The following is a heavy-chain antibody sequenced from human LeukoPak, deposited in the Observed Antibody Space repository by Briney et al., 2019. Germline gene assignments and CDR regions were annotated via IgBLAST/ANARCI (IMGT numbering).Heavy chain of an antibody. V-gene: IGHV3-30*18. J-gene: IGHJ5*02. CDR1: GFTFSSYG. D-gene: IGHD6-19*01. Sequence: GRSLRLSCAASGFTFSSYGMHWVRQAPGKGLEWVAVISYDGSNKYYADSVKGRFTISRDNSKNTLYLQMNSLRAEDTAVYYCAKDGGWYWFDPWGQGTLVTVSS. CDR3: AKDGGWYWFDP. CDR2: ISYDGSNK.